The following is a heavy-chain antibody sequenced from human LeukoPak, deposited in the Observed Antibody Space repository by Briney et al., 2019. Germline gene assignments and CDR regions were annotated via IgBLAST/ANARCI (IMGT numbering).Heavy chain of an antibody. Sequence: GGSLRLSXAASGFTFSSYGMHWVCQAPGKGLEWVAFIRYDGSNKYYADSVKGRFTISRDNSKKTLYLQMNSLRAEDTAVYYCAKDAGVASLITHYYYYMDVWGKGTTVTVSS. CDR1: GFTFSSYG. D-gene: IGHD2-15*01. CDR2: IRYDGSNK. J-gene: IGHJ6*03. V-gene: IGHV3-30*02. CDR3: AKDAGVASLITHYYYYMDV.